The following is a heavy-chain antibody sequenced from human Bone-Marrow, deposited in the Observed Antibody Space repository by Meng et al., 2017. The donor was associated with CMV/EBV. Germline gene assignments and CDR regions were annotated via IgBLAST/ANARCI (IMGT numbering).Heavy chain of an antibody. J-gene: IGHJ6*02. CDR1: GFTFSSYA. CDR3: ARVDCSSTSCYNYYYYYGMDV. Sequence: GESLKISCASSGFTFSSYAMSWVRQPPGKGLEWVSVIYSGGSSTYYADSVKGRFTISRDNSKNTLYLQMNSLRAEDTAVYYCARVDCSSTSCYNYYYYYGMDVWGQGTTVTVSS. D-gene: IGHD2-2*02. CDR2: IYSGGSST. V-gene: IGHV3-23*03.